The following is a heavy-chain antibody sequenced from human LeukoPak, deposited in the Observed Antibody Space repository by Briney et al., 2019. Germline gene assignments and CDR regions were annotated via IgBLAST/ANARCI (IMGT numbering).Heavy chain of an antibody. V-gene: IGHV4-59*01. D-gene: IGHD4-23*01. J-gene: IGHJ4*02. CDR1: GDSISSYY. Sequence: SETLSFTCTVSGDSISSYYWSWIRQPPGKGLEWIGYIYYSGSTNYNPSLKSRVSISVDTSRNQFSLKLSSVTAADMAVYYCARAQPHYGGNYKDYWGQGTLVTVSS. CDR3: ARAQPHYGGNYKDY. CDR2: IYYSGST.